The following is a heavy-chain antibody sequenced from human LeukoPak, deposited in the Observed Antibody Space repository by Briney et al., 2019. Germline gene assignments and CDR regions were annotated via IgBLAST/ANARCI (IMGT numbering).Heavy chain of an antibody. J-gene: IGHJ6*03. CDR2: INHSGST. D-gene: IGHD4-11*01. Sequence: SETLSLTCAVYGGSFSGYYWSWIRQPPGKGLEWIGEINHSGSTNYNPSLKSRVTISVDTSKNQFSLKLSSVTAADTAVYYCARVGRLHRYNYYYYMDVWGKGTTVTVSS. CDR3: ARVGRLHRYNYYYYMDV. CDR1: GGSFSGYY. V-gene: IGHV4-34*01.